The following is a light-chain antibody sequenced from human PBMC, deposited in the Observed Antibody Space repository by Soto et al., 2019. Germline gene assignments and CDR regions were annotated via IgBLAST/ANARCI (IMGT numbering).Light chain of an antibody. Sequence: SYELTQPPSVSVAPGQTATIYCGGDDVGGKSVQWYQQKPGQAPVLVLYDARDRPSGIPERFSGSNSGNTATLTISWVEAGDEADFYCQVWDTTTDQYIFGSGTKVTVL. CDR1: DVGGKS. V-gene: IGLV3-21*02. CDR2: DAR. J-gene: IGLJ1*01. CDR3: QVWDTTTDQYI.